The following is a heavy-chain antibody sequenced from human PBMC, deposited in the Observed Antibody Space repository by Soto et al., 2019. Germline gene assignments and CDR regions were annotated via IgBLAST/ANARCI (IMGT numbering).Heavy chain of an antibody. Sequence: QVQLVQAGAEVKKPGSSVKVSCKASGVTFGSYAISWVRQAPVPGLELMGGIIPIPGTANYAQKFQGRVTIAADESTSTAYMELSSLRSEDTAVYYCASSQGSSTSLEIYYYYYYGMDVWGQGTTVTVSS. D-gene: IGHD2-2*01. V-gene: IGHV1-69*01. CDR3: ASSQGSSTSLEIYYYYYYGMDV. CDR1: GVTFGSYA. J-gene: IGHJ6*02. CDR2: IIPIPGTA.